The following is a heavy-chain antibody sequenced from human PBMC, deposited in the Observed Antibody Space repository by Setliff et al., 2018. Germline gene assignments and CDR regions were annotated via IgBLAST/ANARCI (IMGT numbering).Heavy chain of an antibody. CDR2: IAYNGVT. J-gene: IGHJ4*02. Sequence: SETLSLTCTVSGGAIKSFYWSWIRQAPGKGLEWVGYIAYNGVTDYNPSLKGRVTISFDTPNNAVSLNLNSVTAADTAVYYFRLANCSKNCEEALDYWSQGTLVTVSS. V-gene: IGHV4-59*01. D-gene: IGHD2-2*01. CDR3: RLANCSKNCEEALDY. CDR1: GGAIKSFY.